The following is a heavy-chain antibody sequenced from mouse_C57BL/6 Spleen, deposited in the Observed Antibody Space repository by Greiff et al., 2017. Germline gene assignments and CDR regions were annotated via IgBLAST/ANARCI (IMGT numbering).Heavy chain of an antibody. CDR3: ARGRDEVYYDYDGWYFDV. Sequence: VQLKQSGAELVKPGASVKLSCTASGFNIKDYYMHWVKQRTEQGLEWIGRIDPEDGETKYAPKFQGKATITADTSSNTAYLQLSSLTSEDTAVYYCARGRDEVYYDYDGWYFDVWGTGTTVTVSS. V-gene: IGHV14-2*01. CDR2: IDPEDGET. D-gene: IGHD2-4*01. CDR1: GFNIKDYY. J-gene: IGHJ1*03.